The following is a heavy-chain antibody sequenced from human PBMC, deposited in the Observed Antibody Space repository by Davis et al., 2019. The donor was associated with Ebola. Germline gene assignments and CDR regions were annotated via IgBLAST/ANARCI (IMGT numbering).Heavy chain of an antibody. V-gene: IGHV4-59*08. CDR3: ARGSDYAAPAGYYGMDV. J-gene: IGHJ6*02. Sequence: SETLSLTCTVSGGSISSYYWSWIRQPPGKGLEWIGYIYYSGSTYYNPSLKSRVTISVDTSKNQFSLKLSSVTAADTAVYYCARGSDYAAPAGYYGMDVWGQGTTVTVSS. D-gene: IGHD4-17*01. CDR1: GGSISSYY. CDR2: IYYSGST.